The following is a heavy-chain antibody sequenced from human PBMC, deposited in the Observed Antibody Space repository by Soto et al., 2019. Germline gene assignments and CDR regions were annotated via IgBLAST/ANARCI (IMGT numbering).Heavy chain of an antibody. V-gene: IGHV4-31*03. CDR3: PRDKPLRYNYNSGKGYSGTDV. Sequence: QVQLQESGPGLVKPSQTLSLTCIVSGVSIRSGGYFWSWIRQHPGKGLEWIGKIYYTSGRTYYTPSLKSRVSSAGDESKDHSSQDRSSITAADTAVYFCPRDKPLRYNYNSGKGYSGTDVRGQGTTVTVST. CDR2: IYYTSGRT. CDR1: GVSIRSGGYF. D-gene: IGHD3-10*01. J-gene: IGHJ6*01.